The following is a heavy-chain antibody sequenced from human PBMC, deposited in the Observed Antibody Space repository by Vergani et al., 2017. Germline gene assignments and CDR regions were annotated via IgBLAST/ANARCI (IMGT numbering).Heavy chain of an antibody. J-gene: IGHJ4*02. CDR1: GDSITNGGFS. CDR2: IYSTGST. V-gene: IGHV4-30-2*05. Sequence: QLQLQESGSGLVKPSQTLSLTCAVSGDSITNGGFSWNWIRQPPGKGPEWIGYIYSTGSTHHNPSLRRRINMSVDTSMNQFSLKLNSVTAADTAMYYCARMGGYDEGDAFRIGYFDSWGPGILVTVSS. CDR3: ARMGGYDEGDAFRIGYFDS. D-gene: IGHD3-22*01.